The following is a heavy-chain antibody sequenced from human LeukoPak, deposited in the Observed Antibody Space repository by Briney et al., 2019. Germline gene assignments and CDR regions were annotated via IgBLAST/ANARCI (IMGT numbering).Heavy chain of an antibody. J-gene: IGHJ4*02. CDR2: IIPILGIA. CDR1: GGTFSSYA. V-gene: IGHV1-69*04. CDR3: ARSSPLLRTANEIDS. D-gene: IGHD4/OR15-4a*01. Sequence: ASVKVSCKASGGTFSSYAISSVRHAPGQGLEWMGRIIPILGIANYAQNFHGRVTITAHKSTSTASIELSCLRSEHTAVYSSARSSPLLRTANEIDSWGQGTLVTVSS.